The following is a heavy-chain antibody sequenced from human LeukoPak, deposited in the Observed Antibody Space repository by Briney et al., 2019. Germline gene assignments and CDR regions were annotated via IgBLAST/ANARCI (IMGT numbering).Heavy chain of an antibody. CDR2: IYTTGMT. Sequence: SETLSLTCSVPRGSINSYWWSWIPQPAGKGLEFIGRIYTTGMTNYNPSLKSRVSMSVDTSKTQFSLELRSVTAADTAVYFFARAGYTISSYRFDYWGQGALVTVSS. V-gene: IGHV4-4*07. CDR1: RGSINSYW. D-gene: IGHD3-16*02. CDR3: ARAGYTISSYRFDY. J-gene: IGHJ4*02.